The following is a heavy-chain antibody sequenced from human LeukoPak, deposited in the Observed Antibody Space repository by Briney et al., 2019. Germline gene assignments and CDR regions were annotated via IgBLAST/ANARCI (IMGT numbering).Heavy chain of an antibody. V-gene: IGHV1-18*01. CDR3: ARDPSYYGSGSYYPY. CDR2: ISAYNGNT. CDR1: GGTFSSYA. J-gene: IGHJ4*02. D-gene: IGHD3-10*01. Sequence: ASVKVSCKASGGTFSSYAISWVRQAPGQGLEWMGWISAYNGNTNYAQKLQGRVTMTTDTSTSTAYMELRSLRSDDTAVYYCARDPSYYGSGSYYPYWGQGTLVTVSS.